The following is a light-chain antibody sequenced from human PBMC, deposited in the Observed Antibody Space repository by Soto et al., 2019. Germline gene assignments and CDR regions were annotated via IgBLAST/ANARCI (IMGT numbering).Light chain of an antibody. J-gene: IGKJ1*01. CDR1: HFVSSNY. Sequence: EIVLTQSPGTLSLSPGERATLSCRASHFVSSNYLAWYQQKPGQAPRLLISGASSRATGIPDRFSGSWSGTDFTLTISRLEPEDFAVYYCQQYAGSLPWTFGQGTKVDIK. CDR2: GAS. CDR3: QQYAGSLPWT. V-gene: IGKV3-20*01.